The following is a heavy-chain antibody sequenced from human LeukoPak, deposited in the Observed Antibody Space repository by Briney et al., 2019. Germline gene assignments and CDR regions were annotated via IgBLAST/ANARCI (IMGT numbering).Heavy chain of an antibody. CDR2: VSAYADNT. CDR3: ARDCIGCHGFDY. D-gene: IGHD2-15*01. V-gene: IGHV1-18*01. Sequence: ASVKVSCKTSGYTFTSYGITWVRQAPGQGLEWMGWVSAYADNTNYVQKIQGRVTMTTDTSTSTAYMELRSLRSDDTAAYYCARDCIGCHGFDYWGQGTLVTVSS. J-gene: IGHJ4*02. CDR1: GYTFTSYG.